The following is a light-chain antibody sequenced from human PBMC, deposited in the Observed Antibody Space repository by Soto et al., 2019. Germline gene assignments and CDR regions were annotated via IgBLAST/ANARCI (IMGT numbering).Light chain of an antibody. Sequence: EIVMTQSPGTLSASPGERATLSCRASQSVSSSLDWYQQKPGQAPRLLIYRASTRATDIPARFSGSGSGTEFTLTISSLRSEDFAVYYCQQYNSWPYTFGQGTKLEIK. V-gene: IGKV3-15*01. CDR2: RAS. CDR3: QQYNSWPYT. CDR1: QSVSSS. J-gene: IGKJ2*01.